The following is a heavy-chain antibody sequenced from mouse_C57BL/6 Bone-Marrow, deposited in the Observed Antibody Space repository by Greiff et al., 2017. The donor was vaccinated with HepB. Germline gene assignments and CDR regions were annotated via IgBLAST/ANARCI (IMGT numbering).Heavy chain of an antibody. V-gene: IGHV1-69*01. Sequence: VQLHQPGAELVMPGASVKLSCKASGYTFTSYWMHWVKQRPGQGLEWIGEIDPSDSYTNYNQKFKGKSTLTVDKSSSTAYMQLSSLTSEDSAVYYCARFGGAWFAYWGQGTLVTVSA. CDR2: IDPSDSYT. CDR3: ARFGGAWFAY. CDR1: GYTFTSYW. J-gene: IGHJ3*01.